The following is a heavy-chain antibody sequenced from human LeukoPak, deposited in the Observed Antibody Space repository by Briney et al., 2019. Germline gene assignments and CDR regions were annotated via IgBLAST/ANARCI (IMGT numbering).Heavy chain of an antibody. CDR3: ARELAAAANFDY. CDR1: GGSISSYY. D-gene: IGHD6-13*01. CDR2: IYYSGST. J-gene: IGHJ4*02. V-gene: IGHV4-59*01. Sequence: SETLSLTCTLSGGSISSYYWSWIRQPPGKGLEWIGYIYYSGSTNYNPSLKSRVTIPVDTSKNQFSLKLSSVTAADTAVYYCARELAAAANFDYWGQGTLVTVSS.